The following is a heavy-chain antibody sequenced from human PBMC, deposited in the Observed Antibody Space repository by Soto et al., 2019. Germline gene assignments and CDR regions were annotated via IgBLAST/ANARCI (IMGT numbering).Heavy chain of an antibody. CDR1: GDRFTDYY. V-gene: IGHV1-69*13. J-gene: IGHJ3*02. D-gene: IGHD5-18*01. Sequence: ASVKVSCKASGDRFTDYYMHWLRQAPGQGLEWMGGIIPIFGTANYAQKFQGRVTITADESTSAAYMELSSLRSEDTAVYYCASRFDTAMVRGDAFDIWGQGTMVTVSS. CDR2: IIPIFGTA. CDR3: ASRFDTAMVRGDAFDI.